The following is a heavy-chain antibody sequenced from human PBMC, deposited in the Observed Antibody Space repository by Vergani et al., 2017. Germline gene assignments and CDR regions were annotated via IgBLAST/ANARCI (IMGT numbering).Heavy chain of an antibody. V-gene: IGHV4-59*01. CDR1: GGFLSGYY. J-gene: IGHJ4*02. CDR2: VENSGYF. Sequence: QVQLQESGPGLVRPSETLSLTCTVPGGFLSGYYWNWIRQTPGEGLGWIGYVENSGYFNYNPSLKTRVSMSSDTSNNQFSLMLSSVTVADTAVYYCARSIVSRNPPDYFDNWGQGTLVTVSS. D-gene: IGHD1-14*01. CDR3: ARSIVSRNPPDYFDN.